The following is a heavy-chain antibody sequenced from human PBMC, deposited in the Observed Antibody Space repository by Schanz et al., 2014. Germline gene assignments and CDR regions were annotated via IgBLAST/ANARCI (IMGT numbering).Heavy chain of an antibody. D-gene: IGHD3-9*01. CDR3: AFDRDDAYDI. Sequence: QVQLVQSGAEVKKPGSSVKVSCKASGGTFSSYSISWVRQAPGQGLEWMGRIIPILGIGNDAQKFQGRITVTTDTSTSTVYLELSSLISEDTAVYYCAFDRDDAYDIWGQGTMXTVSS. V-gene: IGHV1-69*02. CDR1: GGTFSSYS. CDR2: IIPILGIG. J-gene: IGHJ3*02.